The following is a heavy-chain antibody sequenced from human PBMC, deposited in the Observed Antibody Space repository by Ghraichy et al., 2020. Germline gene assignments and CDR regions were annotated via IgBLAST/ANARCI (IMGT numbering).Heavy chain of an antibody. D-gene: IGHD6-19*01. CDR3: ARENSVAGTRAFDI. V-gene: IGHV3-33*01. CDR1: EFTFSIYS. CDR2: IWNDGTTK. Sequence: GGSLRLSCAASEFTFSIYSMHWVRQAPGKGLKWMTVIWNDGTTKYYADSVKGRFAISRDNSKNTLYLQMNSLRAEDTAVYYCARENSVAGTRAFDIWGQGTMVTVSS. J-gene: IGHJ3*02.